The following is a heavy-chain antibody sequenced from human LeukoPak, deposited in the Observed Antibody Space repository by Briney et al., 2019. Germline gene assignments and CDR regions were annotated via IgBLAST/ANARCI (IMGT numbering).Heavy chain of an antibody. CDR2: IRSKANSYAT. J-gene: IGHJ6*03. V-gene: IGHV3-73*01. CDR1: GFTFSGSA. D-gene: IGHD2-15*01. CDR3: TRQVVVVVAATWYYYYYMDV. Sequence: GGSLRLSCAASGFTFSGSAMHWVRQASGKGLEWVGRIRSKANSYATAYAASVKGRFTISRDDSKNTAYLQMNSLKTEDTAVYYCTRQVVVVVAATWYYYYYMDVWGKGTTVTVSS.